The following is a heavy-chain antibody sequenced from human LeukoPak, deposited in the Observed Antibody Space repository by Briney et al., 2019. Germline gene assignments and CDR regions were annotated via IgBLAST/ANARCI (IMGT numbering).Heavy chain of an antibody. V-gene: IGHV4-39*01. CDR3: ARQGYGRSSFFDL. D-gene: IGHD6-6*01. J-gene: IGHJ4*02. Sequence: SETLSLTCTVSGDSVSTNLYYWGWIRQPPGKGLEWIGNLFHSGTTYYNPSLKSRVSISVDTSKNQFSLKLNSVTAADTAVYYCARQGYGRSSFFDLWGQGTLVTVSS. CDR1: GDSVSTNLYY. CDR2: LFHSGTT.